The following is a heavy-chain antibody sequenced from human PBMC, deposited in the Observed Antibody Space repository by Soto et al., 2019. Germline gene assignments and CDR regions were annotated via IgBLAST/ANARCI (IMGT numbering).Heavy chain of an antibody. J-gene: IGHJ4*02. CDR2: IWYDGSNK. D-gene: IGHD6-13*01. V-gene: IGHV3-33*01. Sequence: PGGSLRLSYAASGFAFSSYGMHWVRQAPGKGLEWVAVIWYDGSNKYYADSVKGRFTISRDNSKNTLYLQMNSLRAEDTAVYYCARNPTIAAADNFLLDYWAQGTLVTVS. CDR3: ARNPTIAAADNFLLDY. CDR1: GFAFSSYG.